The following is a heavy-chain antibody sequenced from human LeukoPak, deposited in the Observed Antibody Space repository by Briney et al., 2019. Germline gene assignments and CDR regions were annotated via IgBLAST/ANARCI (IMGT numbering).Heavy chain of an antibody. CDR2: IKQDGSEK. D-gene: IGHD4-17*01. V-gene: IGHV3-7*01. CDR1: GFTFSSYW. J-gene: IGHJ6*03. CDR3: ARGDYGDYYYYMDV. Sequence: GGSLRLSCAASGFTFSSYWMSWVRQAPGKGLEWVANIKQDGSEKYYVDSVKGRFTISRDNAKNSLYLQMNSLRAEDTAVYYCARGDYGDYYYYMDVWGKGTTVTVSS.